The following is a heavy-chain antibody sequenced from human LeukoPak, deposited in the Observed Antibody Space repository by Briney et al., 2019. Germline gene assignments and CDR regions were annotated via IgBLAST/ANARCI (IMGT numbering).Heavy chain of an antibody. J-gene: IGHJ5*02. CDR1: GYTFTSYD. Sequence: ASVKVSCKASGYTFTSYDINWVRQASGQGLEWMGWMNPNSGNTGYAQKFQGRVTMTRNTSISTAYMELSSLRSEDTAVYYCATSTPLGYWFDPWGQGTLVTVSS. D-gene: IGHD3-16*01. V-gene: IGHV1-8*01. CDR3: ATSTPLGYWFDP. CDR2: MNPNSGNT.